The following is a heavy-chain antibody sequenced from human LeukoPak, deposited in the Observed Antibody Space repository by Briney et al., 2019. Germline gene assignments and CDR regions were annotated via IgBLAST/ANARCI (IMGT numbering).Heavy chain of an antibody. V-gene: IGHV3-48*02. CDR3: ARDPSYSGYDEIRINWFDP. J-gene: IGHJ5*02. D-gene: IGHD5-12*01. CDR2: ISSCSSTI. CDR1: GFTFSSYS. Sequence: PGGSLRVSCAASGFTFSSYSMNWVRQAPGKGLEWVSYISSCSSTIYYADSVKGRFTISRDNAKNSLYLQMNSLRDEDTAVYYCARDPSYSGYDEIRINWFDPWGQGTLLT.